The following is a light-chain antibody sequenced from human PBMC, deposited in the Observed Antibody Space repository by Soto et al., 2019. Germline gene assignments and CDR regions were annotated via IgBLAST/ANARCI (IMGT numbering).Light chain of an antibody. CDR2: DAS. CDR1: QSISTW. V-gene: IGKV1-5*01. J-gene: IGKJ2*01. CDR3: QQYSIYWNT. Sequence: DMQMTQSPSTLSASVGDGVTITCRASQSISTWLAWYQQKPGKAPKLLIYDASTLESGVPSRFSGSGSGTEFNLTISSLQPDDFATYYCQQYSIYWNTFGQGTKLEIK.